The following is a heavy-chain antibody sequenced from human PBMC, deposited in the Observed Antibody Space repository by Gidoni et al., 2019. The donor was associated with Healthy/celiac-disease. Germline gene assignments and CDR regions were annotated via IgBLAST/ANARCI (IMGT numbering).Heavy chain of an antibody. CDR1: GFNFNSYA. CDR2: LSGSGCST. Sequence: EVQLLESGGGLVQPGGSLRLSCATSGFNFNSYAMSWVLPAPGEGLGWVSSLSGSGCSTYYADCVKGRFTISRDNSKNTRYLQRNSLRAEDTAVYYCAKRVDSSGPGYYYYYMDVWGKGTTFTVSS. D-gene: IGHD3-22*01. V-gene: IGHV3-23*01. CDR3: AKRVDSSGPGYYYYYMDV. J-gene: IGHJ6*03.